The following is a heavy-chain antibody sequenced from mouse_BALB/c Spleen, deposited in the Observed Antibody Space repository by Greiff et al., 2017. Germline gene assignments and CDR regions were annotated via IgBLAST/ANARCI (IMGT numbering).Heavy chain of an antibody. Sequence: VKVVESGPGLVAPSQSLSITCTVSGFSLTSYGVHWVRQPPGKGLEWLGVIWAGGSTNYNSALMSRLSISKDNSKSQVFLKMNSLQTDDTAMYYCATLWLRLDYWGQGTTLTVSS. CDR1: GFSLTSYG. V-gene: IGHV2-9*02. CDR2: IWAGGST. J-gene: IGHJ2*01. CDR3: ATLWLRLDY. D-gene: IGHD2-2*01.